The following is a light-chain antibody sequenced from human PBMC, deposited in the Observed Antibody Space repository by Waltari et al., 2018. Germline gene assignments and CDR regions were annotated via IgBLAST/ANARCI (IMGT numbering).Light chain of an antibody. CDR3: QHYYNLPYT. V-gene: IGKV1-33*01. Sequence: TGQPSQDISYVLNWYQQKPGKAPKLLIYDVSNLETGVPSRFSGSGSGTDLTVTISSLQPEDTATYFCQHYYNLPYTFGQGTKLEIK. CDR1: QDISYV. CDR2: DVS. J-gene: IGKJ2*01.